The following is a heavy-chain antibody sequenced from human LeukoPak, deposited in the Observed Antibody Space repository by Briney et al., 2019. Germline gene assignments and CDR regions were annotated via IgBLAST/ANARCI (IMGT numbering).Heavy chain of an antibody. CDR1: GYTFTGYY. Sequence: GASVKVSCKASGYTFTGYYMHWVRQAPGQGLEWMGWINPHSGDTNYAQKFQGRVTMTSDTSISTSYMELSRLRSDDTAIYYCARGDYYGSPKTVAAWGQGTLVTVSS. J-gene: IGHJ5*02. CDR2: INPHSGDT. D-gene: IGHD3-10*01. CDR3: ARGDYYGSPKTVAA. V-gene: IGHV1-2*02.